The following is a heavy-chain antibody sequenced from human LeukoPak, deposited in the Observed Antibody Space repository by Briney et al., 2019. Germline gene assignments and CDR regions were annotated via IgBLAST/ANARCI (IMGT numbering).Heavy chain of an antibody. D-gene: IGHD5-18*01. CDR3: ARHRGYTYGLLPNDAFAI. CDR2: IYPGDSDT. V-gene: IGHV5-51*01. Sequence: GESLKISCKGSGYSFTTYWIGWVRQMPGKGLEWMGIIYPGDSDTRYSPSFQGQVTISADKSISTAYLQWSSLKASDTAMYYCARHRGYTYGLLPNDAFAIWGQGTMVTVSS. J-gene: IGHJ3*02. CDR1: GYSFTTYW.